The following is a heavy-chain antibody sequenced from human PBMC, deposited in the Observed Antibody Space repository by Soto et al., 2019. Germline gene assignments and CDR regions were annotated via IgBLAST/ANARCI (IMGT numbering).Heavy chain of an antibody. J-gene: IGHJ6*02. CDR3: ARGYYDFWSGYSQGHYYYYYGMDV. CDR1: GGTFSSYA. CDR2: IIPIFGTA. V-gene: IGHV1-69*13. Sequence: SVKVSCKASGGTFSSYAISCVRQAPGQGLEWMGGIIPIFGTANYAQKFQGRVTITADESTSTAYMELSSLRSEDTAVYYCARGYYDFWSGYSQGHYYYYYGMDVWGQGTTVTVSS. D-gene: IGHD3-3*01.